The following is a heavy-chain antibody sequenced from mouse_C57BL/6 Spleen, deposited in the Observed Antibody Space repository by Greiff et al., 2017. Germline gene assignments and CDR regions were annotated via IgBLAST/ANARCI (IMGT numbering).Heavy chain of an antibody. CDR2: IYPRSGNT. J-gene: IGHJ4*01. Sequence: QVQLQQSGAELARPGASVKLSCKASGYTFTSYGISWVKQRTGQGLEWIGEIYPRSGNTYYNEKFKGKATLTADKSSSTAYMELRSLTSEDSAVYFCARRGVDYDGTGYAMDYWGQGTSVTVSS. CDR3: ARRGVDYDGTGYAMDY. CDR1: GYTFTSYG. D-gene: IGHD2-4*01. V-gene: IGHV1-81*01.